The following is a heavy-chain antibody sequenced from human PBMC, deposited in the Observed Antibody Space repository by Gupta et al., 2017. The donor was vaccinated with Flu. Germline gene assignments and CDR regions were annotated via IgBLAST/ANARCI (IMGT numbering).Heavy chain of an antibody. Sequence: QVQLQESGPGLLKPSETLSLTCTASGGSISSYYWIWIRQPPGKGLEWIGYIYYSGSTNYNPSIKSRVTISVYTSKNQFSLKLSSVTAADTAVYYCARDASYYDSSGYYTHNYYYGMDGWGQGTTVTVSS. CDR1: GGSISSYY. CDR3: ARDASYYDSSGYYTHNYYYGMDG. CDR2: IYYSGST. J-gene: IGHJ6*02. V-gene: IGHV4-59*01. D-gene: IGHD3-22*01.